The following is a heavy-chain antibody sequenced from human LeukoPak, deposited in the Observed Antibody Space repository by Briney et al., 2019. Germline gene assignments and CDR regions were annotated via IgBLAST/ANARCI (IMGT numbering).Heavy chain of an antibody. CDR2: IIPILGIA. CDR1: GYTFTGYY. J-gene: IGHJ3*02. CDR3: ARAGAVAGTYDAFDI. Sequence: SVKVSCKASGYTFTGYYMHWVRQAPGQGLEWMGRIIPILGIANYAQKFQGRVTITADKSTSTAYMELSSLRSEDTAVYYCARAGAVAGTYDAFDIRGQGTMVTVSS. D-gene: IGHD6-19*01. V-gene: IGHV1-69*04.